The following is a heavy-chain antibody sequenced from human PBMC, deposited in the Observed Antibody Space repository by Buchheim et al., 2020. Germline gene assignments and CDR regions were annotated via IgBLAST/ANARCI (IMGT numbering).Heavy chain of an antibody. J-gene: IGHJ4*02. CDR2: IVEGGGTS. V-gene: IGHV3-23*01. CDR3: VKDLGISMVTQPYY. D-gene: IGHD3-10*01. Sequence: VQMLESGGGFVQPGGSLRLSCVTSGFSFHNYAMSWVRQAPGKGLEWASAIVEGGGTSYYADPVKGRFTISRDDSKSTLYLQMDSLTVEDTATYFCVKDLGISMVTQPYYWGQGTL. CDR1: GFSFHNYA.